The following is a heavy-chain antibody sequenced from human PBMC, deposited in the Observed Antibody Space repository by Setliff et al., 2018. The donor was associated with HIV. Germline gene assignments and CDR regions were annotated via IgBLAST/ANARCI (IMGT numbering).Heavy chain of an antibody. CDR1: GYTFTSDY. CDR3: ARHYSSSWYPYFQH. D-gene: IGHD6-13*01. Sequence: ASVKVSCKASGYTFTSDYIHWVRQAPGQGLEWMGWISAYNGNTNYAQKLQGRVTMTTDTSSSTAYMELRSLRSDDTAVYYCARHYSSSWYPYFQHWGQGTLVTVSS. V-gene: IGHV1-18*04. J-gene: IGHJ1*01. CDR2: ISAYNGNT.